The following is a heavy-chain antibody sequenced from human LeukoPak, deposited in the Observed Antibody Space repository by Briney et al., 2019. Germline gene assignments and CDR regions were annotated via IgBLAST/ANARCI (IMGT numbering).Heavy chain of an antibody. Sequence: GGSLRLSCAASGFTFSNAWMTWVRQAPGKGLEWVGRINSKGDGGTTDYAAPVKGRSTISRDDSKNTLYLQMNSLKTEDTAVYYCTTRYCSSTSCYEYYFYYFMDVWGKGTTVTVSS. D-gene: IGHD2-2*01. CDR3: TTRYCSSTSCYEYYFYYFMDV. CDR2: INSKGDGGTT. J-gene: IGHJ6*03. CDR1: GFTFSNAW. V-gene: IGHV3-15*01.